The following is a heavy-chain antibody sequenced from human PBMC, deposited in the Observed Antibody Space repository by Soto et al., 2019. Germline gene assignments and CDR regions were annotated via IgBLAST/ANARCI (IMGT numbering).Heavy chain of an antibody. J-gene: IGHJ4*02. CDR3: ARDDRSPDY. D-gene: IGHD1-26*01. V-gene: IGHV1-18*01. CDR1: GYTFTTYY. Sequence: QVQLVQSGTEVKKPGASVKVSCKASGYTFTTYYITWVRQAPAQGLEWMGWISVYYGNTNYAQKFQGRVTMTTDTSTNTAYMELRSLTSDDTAVYYCARDDRSPDYWGQGTLVTVSS. CDR2: ISVYYGNT.